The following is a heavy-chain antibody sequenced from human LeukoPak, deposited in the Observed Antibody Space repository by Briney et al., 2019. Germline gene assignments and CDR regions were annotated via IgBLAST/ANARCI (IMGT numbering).Heavy chain of an antibody. CDR2: ISYDGSNK. CDR3: AKVSITMIVGGHFDY. Sequence: GGSLRLSCASSGFTFSSYGMHSVRQAPGKGLEWVAVISYDGSNKYYADSVKGRFTISRDNSKNTLYLQMNSLRAEDTAVYYCAKVSITMIVGGHFDYWGQGTLVTVSS. V-gene: IGHV3-30*18. J-gene: IGHJ4*02. CDR1: GFTFSSYG. D-gene: IGHD3-22*01.